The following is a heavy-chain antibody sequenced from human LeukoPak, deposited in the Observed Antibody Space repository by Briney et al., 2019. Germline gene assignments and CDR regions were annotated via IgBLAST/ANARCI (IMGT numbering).Heavy chain of an antibody. J-gene: IGHJ4*02. CDR3: ATEGGRYNVDY. D-gene: IGHD1-26*01. V-gene: IGHV4-39*06. CDR1: GGSISSSSYY. Sequence: PSETLSLTCTVSGGSISSSSYYWGWLRQPPGKGLEWIGSMYYSGSTYHNPSLKSRVTISVDTSKNQFTLKLRSVTAADTAVYYCATEGGRYNVDYWGQGTLVTVSS. CDR2: MYYSGST.